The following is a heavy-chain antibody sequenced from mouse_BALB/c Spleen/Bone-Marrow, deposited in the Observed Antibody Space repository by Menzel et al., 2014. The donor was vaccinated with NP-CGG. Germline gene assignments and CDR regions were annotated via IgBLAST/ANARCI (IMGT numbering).Heavy chain of an antibody. V-gene: IGHV1-31*01. J-gene: IGHJ2*01. Sequence: EVQLQQSGPELVKPGASVKISCKASGYSFTGYYMHWVKQSHVKSLEWIGRINPYNGATSYNQNFKDKASLTVDKSSSTAYMELHSLTSEDSAVYYCASPYGSNFHWGQGTTLTVSS. CDR2: INPYNGAT. D-gene: IGHD1-1*01. CDR3: ASPYGSNFH. CDR1: GYSFTGYY.